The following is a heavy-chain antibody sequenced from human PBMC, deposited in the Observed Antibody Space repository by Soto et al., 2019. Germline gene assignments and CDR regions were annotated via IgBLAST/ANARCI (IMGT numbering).Heavy chain of an antibody. J-gene: IGHJ4*02. CDR1: GFTFSSYG. D-gene: IGHD6-19*01. Sequence: QVQLVESGGGVVQPGRSLRLSCAASGFTFSSYGMHWVRQAPGKGLEWVAVIWYDGSNKYYADSVKGRFTISRDNSKNPVYLQMNSLRAEDTALYYCARGRDSGWYLDYWGQGTLVTVSS. CDR2: IWYDGSNK. CDR3: ARGRDSGWYLDY. V-gene: IGHV3-33*01.